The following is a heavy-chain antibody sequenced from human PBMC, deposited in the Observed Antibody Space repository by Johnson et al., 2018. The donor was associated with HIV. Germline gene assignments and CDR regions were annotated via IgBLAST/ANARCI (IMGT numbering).Heavy chain of an antibody. CDR1: GFIFSDYY. V-gene: IGHV3-20*04. CDR3: ARDRWGSSMRSDAFDI. CDR2: INWNGGST. Sequence: VQLVESGGGLVKPGGSLRLSCAASGFIFSDYYLTWIRQAPGKGLEWVSGINWNGGSTGYADSVKGRFSIFRDNAKNSLALQMNSLRAEDTAVYYCARDRWGSSMRSDAFDIWGQGTMVTVSS. J-gene: IGHJ3*02. D-gene: IGHD3-16*01.